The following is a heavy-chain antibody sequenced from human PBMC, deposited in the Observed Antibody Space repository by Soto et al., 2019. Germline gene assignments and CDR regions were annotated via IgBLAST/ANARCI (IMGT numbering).Heavy chain of an antibody. CDR3: ARGYCSGGSCTPFDY. CDR2: IYYSGST. Sequence: QVQLQESGPGLVKPSQTLSLTCTVSGGSISSGDYYWSWIRQPPGKGLEWIGYIYYSGSTYYNPSLESRATISVDTSKNQFSLVLNSVTAADTAVYYCARGYCSGGSCTPFDYWGQGTLVTVSS. CDR1: GGSISSGDYY. J-gene: IGHJ4*02. D-gene: IGHD2-15*01. V-gene: IGHV4-30-4*01.